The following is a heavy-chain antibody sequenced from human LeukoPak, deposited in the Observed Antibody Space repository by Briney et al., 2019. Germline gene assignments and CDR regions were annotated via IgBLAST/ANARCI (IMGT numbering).Heavy chain of an antibody. J-gene: IGHJ4*02. V-gene: IGHV4-34*01. D-gene: IGHD4-17*01. Sequence: SETLSLTRALYGGSFSGYYWSWIRQPPRKGLEWIGEIKHSGSTNFNPSLKSRVTISVDTSKNQFSLKLSSVTAADTAVYYCARGFRIYHYGHFDYWGQGTLVTVSS. CDR3: ARGFRIYHYGHFDY. CDR1: GGSFSGYY. CDR2: IKHSGST.